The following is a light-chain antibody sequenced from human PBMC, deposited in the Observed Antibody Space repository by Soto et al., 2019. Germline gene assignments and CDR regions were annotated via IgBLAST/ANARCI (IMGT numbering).Light chain of an antibody. CDR2: DVI. CDR1: SSDIGDYNY. J-gene: IGLJ2*01. Sequence: QSALTQPRSVSGSPGQSVTISCTGTSSDIGDYNYVSWHQQHPGKAPKLVIYDVIQRPSGVPDRFSASKSGNTGSLTISGLQAEDEADYYCCSYAAGDSFKFGGGTKLTVL. V-gene: IGLV2-11*01. CDR3: CSYAAGDSFK.